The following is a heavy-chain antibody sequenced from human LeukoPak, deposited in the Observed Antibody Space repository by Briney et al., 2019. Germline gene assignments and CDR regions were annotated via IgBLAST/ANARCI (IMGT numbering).Heavy chain of an antibody. D-gene: IGHD3-22*01. CDR2: IYSGGTT. Sequence: GGSLRLSCAASGFTVSNNYMGWVRQAPGKGLEWVSLIYSGGTTYYADSVKGRFTISRDNAKNSLYLQMNSLRAEDTAVYYCARDPVGVITTVYYFDYWGQGTLVTVSS. V-gene: IGHV3-66*01. J-gene: IGHJ4*02. CDR1: GFTVSNNY. CDR3: ARDPVGVITTVYYFDY.